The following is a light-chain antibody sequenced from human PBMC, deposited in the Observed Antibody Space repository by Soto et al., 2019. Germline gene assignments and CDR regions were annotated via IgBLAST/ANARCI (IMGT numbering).Light chain of an antibody. V-gene: IGKV1-33*01. J-gene: IGKJ4*01. CDR3: QQYDNRPLT. CDR1: QDISNY. CDR2: DAS. Sequence: TLSDSTVSASDSERVNLICQASQDISNYLTLYQQKPGKAPKLLIYDASNLETGVPSRFSGSGSGTDFTFTISSLQPEDIATYYCQQYDNRPLTFGGGTKLEIK.